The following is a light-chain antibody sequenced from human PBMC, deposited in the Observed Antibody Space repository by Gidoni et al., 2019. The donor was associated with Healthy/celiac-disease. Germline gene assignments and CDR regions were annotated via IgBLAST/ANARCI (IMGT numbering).Light chain of an antibody. CDR2: WAS. J-gene: IGKJ1*01. CDR1: QSVLYSSNNKNY. CDR3: QQYYSTPRT. V-gene: IGKV4-1*01. Sequence: DIVMRQSPDSLAVSLGERDTINCKSSQSVLYSSNNKNYLAWYQQKPGQPPKLLIYWASTRESGVPDRFIGSGSGTDFTLTISSLQAEDVAVYYCQQYYSTPRTFGQGTKVEIK.